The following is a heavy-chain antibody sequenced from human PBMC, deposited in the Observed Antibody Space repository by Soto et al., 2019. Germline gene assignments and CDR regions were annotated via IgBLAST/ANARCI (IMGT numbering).Heavy chain of an antibody. J-gene: IGHJ4*02. V-gene: IGHV2-5*01. Sequence: QITLKESGPTLVKPTQTLTLTCTYSGFSLRTPGVGVGWIRQPPGKALEWLGIIYWNDDKRYSPSLKSRFTLTNDTSKSQVVLTMTNMDPVDTATYYCAHTWGLPFDFWGQGTLVIVSS. D-gene: IGHD3-16*01. CDR1: GFSLRTPGVG. CDR2: IYWNDDK. CDR3: AHTWGLPFDF.